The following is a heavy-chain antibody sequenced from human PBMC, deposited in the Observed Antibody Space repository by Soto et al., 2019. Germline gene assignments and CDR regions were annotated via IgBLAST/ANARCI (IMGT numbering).Heavy chain of an antibody. CDR2: IYSGGST. Sequence: GGSLRLSCAASGFTVSSNYMSWVRQAPGKGLEWVSVIYSGGSTYYADSVKGRFTISRDNSKNTLYLQMNSLRAEDTAVYYCARDPDTAMAQYYFDYWGQGTLVTVSS. CDR3: ARDPDTAMAQYYFDY. J-gene: IGHJ4*02. D-gene: IGHD5-18*01. CDR1: GFTVSSNY. V-gene: IGHV3-66*01.